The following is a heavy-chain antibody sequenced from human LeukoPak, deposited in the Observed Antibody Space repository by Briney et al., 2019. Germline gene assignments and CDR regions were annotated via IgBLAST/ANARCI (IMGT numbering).Heavy chain of an antibody. V-gene: IGHV4-59*11. CDR3: ARESSTQYPYYYYYMDV. CDR1: GGSISSHY. CDR2: IYYSGST. J-gene: IGHJ6*03. Sequence: SETLSLTCTVSGGSISSHYWSWIRQPPGKGLEWIGYIYYSGSTNYNPSLKSRVTISVDTSKNQFSLKLSSVTAADTAVYYCARESSTQYPYYYYYMDVWGKGTTVTVSS. D-gene: IGHD2-2*01.